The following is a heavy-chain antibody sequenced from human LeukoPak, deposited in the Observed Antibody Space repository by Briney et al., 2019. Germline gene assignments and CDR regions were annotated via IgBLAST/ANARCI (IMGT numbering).Heavy chain of an antibody. Sequence: GGSLRLSCAASGFTVSSNYMNWVRQAPGKGLEWVSVIDSGGRTFYADSVKGRFTISRDNSKNTLYLQMNSLRAGDTAVYYCARGYYYDSSGLDYWGQGTLVTVSS. D-gene: IGHD3-22*01. J-gene: IGHJ4*02. CDR3: ARGYYYDSSGLDY. V-gene: IGHV3-66*02. CDR1: GFTVSSNY. CDR2: IDSGGRT.